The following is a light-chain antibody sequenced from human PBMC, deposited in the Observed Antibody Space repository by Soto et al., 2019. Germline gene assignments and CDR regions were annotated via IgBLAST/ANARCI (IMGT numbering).Light chain of an antibody. Sequence: QSALTQPASVSGSPGQSITISCTGTSSDVGSYNLFSWYQQHPGKAPKLLIYEGSKRPSGVYDRCSGSKSGNTACLTISGLQAEDEAYYCCCSDAGSSTFEGDVFGTGTKVTVL. CDR1: SSDVGSYNL. J-gene: IGLJ1*01. CDR2: EGS. V-gene: IGLV2-23*03. CDR3: CSDAGSSTFEGDV.